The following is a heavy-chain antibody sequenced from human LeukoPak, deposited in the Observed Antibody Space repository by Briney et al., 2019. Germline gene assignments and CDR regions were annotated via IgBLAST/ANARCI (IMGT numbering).Heavy chain of an antibody. CDR3: ARGQAMLWFGESWADAFDI. CDR2: IYYSGST. D-gene: IGHD3-10*01. Sequence: SQTLSLTSTVSGASLTSGGYSCSWLRQNPGTRLDRLGQIYYSGSTYYNPSLTSRVTISVDTSNSQFSLKLSSVTAADTAVYYCARGQAMLWFGESWADAFDIWGQGTMVTVSS. V-gene: IGHV4-31*03. CDR1: GASLTSGGYS. J-gene: IGHJ3*02.